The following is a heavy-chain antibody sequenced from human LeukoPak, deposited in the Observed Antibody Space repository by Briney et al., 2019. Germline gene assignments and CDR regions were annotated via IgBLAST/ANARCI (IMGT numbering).Heavy chain of an antibody. Sequence: ASVKVSCKASGYTFTSYDINWVRQATGRGLEWMGWMNPNSGNTGYAQKFQGRVTMTTDTSTSTAYMELRSLRSDDTAVYYCARAYYDFWSGYYPFDHWGQGTLVTVSS. J-gene: IGHJ4*02. CDR1: GYTFTSYD. CDR2: MNPNSGNT. V-gene: IGHV1-8*01. CDR3: ARAYYDFWSGYYPFDH. D-gene: IGHD3-3*01.